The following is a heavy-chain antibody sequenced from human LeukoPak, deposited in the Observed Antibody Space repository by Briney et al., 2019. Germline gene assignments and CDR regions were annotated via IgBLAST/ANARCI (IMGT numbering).Heavy chain of an antibody. Sequence: ASLKVSCKASGYTFTGYYIHWLRQAPGQGLEWMGWINPNSGDTYYAPKFQGRVTMTRDTSISTAYMELSRLRSDDTAVYYCARDGTMSTRAPGGVPDYWGQGTLVTVSS. D-gene: IGHD3-10*02. CDR3: ARDGTMSTRAPGGVPDY. J-gene: IGHJ4*02. V-gene: IGHV1-2*02. CDR2: INPNSGDT. CDR1: GYTFTGYY.